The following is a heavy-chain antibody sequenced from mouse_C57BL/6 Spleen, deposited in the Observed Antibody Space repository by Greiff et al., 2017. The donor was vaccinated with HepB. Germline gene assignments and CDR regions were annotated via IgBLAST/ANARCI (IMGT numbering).Heavy chain of an antibody. D-gene: IGHD4-1*01. CDR3: ARDGALTVDY. V-gene: IGHV1-4*01. CDR2: INPSSGYT. Sequence: VQLQQSGAELARPGASVKMSCKASGYTFTSYTMHWVKQRPGQGLEWIGYINPSSGYTKYNQKFKDKATLTADKSSSPAYMQLSSLTSEDSAVYDCARDGALTVDYWGQGTTLTVSS. J-gene: IGHJ2*01. CDR1: GYTFTSYT.